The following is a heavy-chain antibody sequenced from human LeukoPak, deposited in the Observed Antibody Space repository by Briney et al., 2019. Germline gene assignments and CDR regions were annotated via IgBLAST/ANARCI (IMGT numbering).Heavy chain of an antibody. D-gene: IGHD3-3*01. Sequence: GGSLRLSCAASGFTFSSYSMNWVRQAPGKGLEWVSSISSSSSYIYYADSVKGRFTISRDNAKNSLYLQMNSLRAEHTAVYYCARDRSDTIFGVVMGAFDIWGQGTMDTVSS. J-gene: IGHJ3*02. CDR3: ARDRSDTIFGVVMGAFDI. CDR1: GFTFSSYS. V-gene: IGHV3-21*01. CDR2: ISSSSSYI.